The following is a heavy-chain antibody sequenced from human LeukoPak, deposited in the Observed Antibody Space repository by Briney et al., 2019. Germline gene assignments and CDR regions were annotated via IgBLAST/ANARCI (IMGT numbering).Heavy chain of an antibody. V-gene: IGHV3-74*01. Sequence: QPGGSLRLSCATSRFTFSKYWMHWARHAPGKGLLWVAGINSDGSSTVYADSVKGRFTISRDNANDTLYLQMNSLRADDTAIYFCARGPSQLGMRWGQGTLFTVSS. D-gene: IGHD1-1*01. CDR1: RFTFSKYW. J-gene: IGHJ4*02. CDR3: ARGPSQLGMR. CDR2: INSDGSST.